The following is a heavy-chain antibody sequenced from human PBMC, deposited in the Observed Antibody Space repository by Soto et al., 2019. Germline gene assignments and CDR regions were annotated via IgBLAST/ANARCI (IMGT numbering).Heavy chain of an antibody. J-gene: IGHJ4*02. Sequence: QVQLVQSGAEVKKPGSSVRVSCKASGDTFTFYSINWVRQAPGLGLEWMGRINPILSMSNYAQRFQGRVTMTADKSTSTAYMELSSLRSEDTGMYYCASSYGSGYRAFDYWGQGALGTVSS. CDR2: INPILSMS. V-gene: IGHV1-69*02. CDR3: ASSYGSGYRAFDY. D-gene: IGHD3-10*01. CDR1: GDTFTFYS.